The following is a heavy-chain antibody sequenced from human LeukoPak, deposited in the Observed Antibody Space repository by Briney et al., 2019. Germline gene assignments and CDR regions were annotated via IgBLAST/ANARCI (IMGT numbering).Heavy chain of an antibody. CDR1: GFTFSDYY. Sequence: PGGSLRLSCAASGFTFSDYYMSWIRQAPGKGLEWVSYISSSSSYTNYADSVEGRFTISRDNAKNSLYLQMNSLRAEDTAVYYCARVPTYYYGSGDPYYFDYWGQGTLVTVSS. J-gene: IGHJ4*02. V-gene: IGHV3-11*06. D-gene: IGHD3-10*01. CDR3: ARVPTYYYGSGDPYYFDY. CDR2: ISSSSSYT.